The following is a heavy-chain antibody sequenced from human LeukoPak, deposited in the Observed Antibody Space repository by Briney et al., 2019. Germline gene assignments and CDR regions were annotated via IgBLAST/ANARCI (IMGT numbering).Heavy chain of an antibody. CDR1: GASISSDY. CDR2: IQYSGST. Sequence: SETLSLTCTVSGASISSDYWSWIRQPPGKGLEWIGYIQYSGSTNYNPSLKSRVTISVDTSKNQFSLKLSSVTAADTAVYYCARAGSSGSYSYWGQGTLVTVSS. J-gene: IGHJ4*02. V-gene: IGHV4-59*01. D-gene: IGHD3-10*01. CDR3: ARAGSSGSYSY.